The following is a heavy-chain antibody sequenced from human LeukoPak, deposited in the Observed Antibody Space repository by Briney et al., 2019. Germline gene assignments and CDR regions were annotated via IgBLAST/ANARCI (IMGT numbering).Heavy chain of an antibody. J-gene: IGHJ4*02. CDR3: AKDPGAYDSSGYWGH. CDR2: ISGSGGST. Sequence: GGSLRLSCAASGFTFSSYAMSWVRQAPGKGLKWVSAISGSGGSTYYADSVKGRFTISRDNSKNTLYLQMNSLRAEDTAVYYCAKDPGAYDSSGYWGHWGQGTLVTVSS. V-gene: IGHV3-23*01. D-gene: IGHD3-22*01. CDR1: GFTFSSYA.